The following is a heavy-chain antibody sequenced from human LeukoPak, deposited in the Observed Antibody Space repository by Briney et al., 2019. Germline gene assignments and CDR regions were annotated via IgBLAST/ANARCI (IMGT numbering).Heavy chain of an antibody. D-gene: IGHD3-22*01. J-gene: IGHJ6*02. V-gene: IGHV4-30-2*01. Sequence: PSQTLSLTCAVSGGSISSGGYSWSWIRQPPGKGLEWIGYIYHSGSTYYNPSLKSRVTISVDTSKNQFSLKLSSVTAADTAVYYCARAPYYYDSSGYRNYYYYYYGMDVWGQGTTVTVSS. CDR2: IYHSGST. CDR1: GGSISSGGYS. CDR3: ARAPYYYDSSGYRNYYYYYYGMDV.